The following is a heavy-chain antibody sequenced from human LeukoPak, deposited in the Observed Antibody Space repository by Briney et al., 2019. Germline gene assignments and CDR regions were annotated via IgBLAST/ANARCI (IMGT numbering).Heavy chain of an antibody. Sequence: ASVKVSCKASGYTFTSYGISWVRQAPGQGLEWMGWISAYNGNTNYAQKLQGRVTMTTDTSTSTAYMELSSLRSEGTAVYYCASDEGGVGATCYWGQGTLVTVSS. CDR1: GYTFTSYG. CDR3: ASDEGGVGATCY. V-gene: IGHV1-18*01. J-gene: IGHJ4*02. CDR2: ISAYNGNT. D-gene: IGHD1-26*01.